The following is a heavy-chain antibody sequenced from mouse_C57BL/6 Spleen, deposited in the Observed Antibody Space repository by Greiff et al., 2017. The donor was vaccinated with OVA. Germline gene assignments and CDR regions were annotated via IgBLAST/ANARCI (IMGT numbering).Heavy chain of an antibody. J-gene: IGHJ3*01. CDR1: GFNIKDDY. V-gene: IGHV14-4*01. Sequence: EVQLQQSGAELVRPGASVKLSCTASGFNIKDDYMHWVKQRPEQGLEWIGWIDPENGDTEYASKFQGKATITADTSSTTAYLQLSSLTSEDTAVYYCTTPYGNYGAYWGQGTLVTVSA. CDR2: IDPENGDT. D-gene: IGHD2-1*01. CDR3: TTPYGNYGAY.